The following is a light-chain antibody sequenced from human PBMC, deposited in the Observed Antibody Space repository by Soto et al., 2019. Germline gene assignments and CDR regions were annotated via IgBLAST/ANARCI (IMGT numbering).Light chain of an antibody. CDR2: GAS. Sequence: EIVLIQSPATLSLSPGESATLSCRPSQSVSTNLAWYQQKAGQAPRLLIYGASNRATGIPARCSGSGSGTDFTLTVSSLVPEDFAVYYCQQYNNWPPVTFGGGTKVDI. V-gene: IGKV3-11*01. CDR3: QQYNNWPPVT. CDR1: QSVSTN. J-gene: IGKJ4*01.